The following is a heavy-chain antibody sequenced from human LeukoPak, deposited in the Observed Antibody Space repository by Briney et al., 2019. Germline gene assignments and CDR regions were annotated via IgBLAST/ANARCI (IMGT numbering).Heavy chain of an antibody. CDR2: INHSGST. J-gene: IGHJ5*02. CDR3: ARGRVYYYGSGSRNNWFDP. Sequence: SETLSLTCAVYGGSFSGYYWSWIRQPPGKGLEWIGEINHSGSTNYNPSLKSRVTISVDTSKNQFSLKLSSVTAADTAVYYCARGRVYYYGSGSRNNWFDPWGQGTLVTVSS. CDR1: GGSFSGYY. D-gene: IGHD3-10*01. V-gene: IGHV4-34*01.